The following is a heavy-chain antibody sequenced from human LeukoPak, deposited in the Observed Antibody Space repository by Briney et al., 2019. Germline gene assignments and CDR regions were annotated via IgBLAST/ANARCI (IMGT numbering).Heavy chain of an antibody. V-gene: IGHV4-38-2*02. J-gene: IGHJ4*02. CDR3: ARDPQGLYYDSSGYYY. CDR1: GYSISSGYY. CDR2: IYHSGST. D-gene: IGHD3-22*01. Sequence: KPSETLSLTCTVSGYSISSGYYWGWIRQPPGKGLEWIGSIYHSGSTYYNPSLKSRVTISVDTSKNQFSLKLSSVTAADTAVYYCARDPQGLYYDSSGYYYWGQGTLVTVSS.